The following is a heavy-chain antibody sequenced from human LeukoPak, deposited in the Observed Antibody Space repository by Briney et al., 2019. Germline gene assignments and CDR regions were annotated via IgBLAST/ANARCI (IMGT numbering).Heavy chain of an antibody. D-gene: IGHD3-22*01. CDR2: IYYSGRT. CDR3: ARLLYDRSGYYWFDP. J-gene: IGHJ5*02. CDR1: GGSVSSSSYY. Sequence: SETLSLTCTASGGSVSSSSYYWGWIRQPPGKGLEWIGSIYYSGRTYDNPSLKSRVTMSVDTSKNQFSLKLSSVTAADTAVYYCARLLYDRSGYYWFDPWGQGTLVTVSS. V-gene: IGHV4-39*01.